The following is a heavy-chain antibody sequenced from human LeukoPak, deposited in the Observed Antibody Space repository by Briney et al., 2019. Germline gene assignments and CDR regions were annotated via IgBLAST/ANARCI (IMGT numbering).Heavy chain of an antibody. V-gene: IGHV3-23*01. D-gene: IGHD3-9*01. Sequence: GGSLRLSCAASGFTFSNYSMTWVRQAPGKGLEWVSGVSNSGGITYYADSVKGRFTISRDNSKNTLYLQMNSLRAEDTAVYYCATKTGYRAYYFDYWGQGTLVTVSS. J-gene: IGHJ4*02. CDR1: GFTFSNYS. CDR3: ATKTGYRAYYFDY. CDR2: VSNSGGIT.